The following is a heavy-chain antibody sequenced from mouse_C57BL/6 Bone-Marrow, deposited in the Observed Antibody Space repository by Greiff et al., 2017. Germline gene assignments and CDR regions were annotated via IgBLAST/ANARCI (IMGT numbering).Heavy chain of an antibody. CDR3: TGGGPYAMDY. CDR2: IRLKSDNYAT. J-gene: IGHJ4*01. CDR1: GFTFSNYW. D-gene: IGHD3-3*01. Sequence: DVMLVESGGGLVQPGGSMKLSCVASGFTFSNYWMNWVRQSPEKGLEWVAQIRLKSDNYATHYAESVKGRFTISRDDSKSSVYLQMNNLRAEDTGIYYCTGGGPYAMDYWGQGTSVTVSS. V-gene: IGHV6-3*01.